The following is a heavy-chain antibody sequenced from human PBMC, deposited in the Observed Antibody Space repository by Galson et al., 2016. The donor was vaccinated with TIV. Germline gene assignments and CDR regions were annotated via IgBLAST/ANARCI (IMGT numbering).Heavy chain of an antibody. V-gene: IGHV1-69*13. CDR3: ARDQNRLVRTRYGFDI. J-gene: IGHJ3*02. CDR2: IIPKSRTA. CDR1: GGTFSSNA. D-gene: IGHD6-19*01. Sequence: SVKVSCKASGGTFSSNAINWVRQAPGQGLEWMGGIIPKSRTANYAQKFQGRVTITADESTSTAYMELSSLTSEDTAVYYCARDQNRLVRTRYGFDIWGQGTMVTVSS.